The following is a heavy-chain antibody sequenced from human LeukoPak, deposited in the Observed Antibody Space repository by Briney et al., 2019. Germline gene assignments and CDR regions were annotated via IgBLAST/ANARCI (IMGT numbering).Heavy chain of an antibody. CDR2: INGGGNT. Sequence: GGSLRLSCAASGFTFSGYAMNWVRQAPGKGLEWVSSINGGGNTFYADSVKGRFAISRDNAKNSLYLQMNGLRAEDTAVYYCARDPAEADWWGQGTLVTVSS. CDR3: ARDPAEADW. V-gene: IGHV3-21*06. CDR1: GFTFSGYA. J-gene: IGHJ4*02.